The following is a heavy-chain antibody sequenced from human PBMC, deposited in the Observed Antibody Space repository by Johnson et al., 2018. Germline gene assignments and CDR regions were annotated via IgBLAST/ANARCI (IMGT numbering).Heavy chain of an antibody. Sequence: VQLVESGGGVVQPGRSLRLSCAASGFTFSSYGMHWVRQAPGNGLEWVAVIWYDGSNKYYADSVKGRFTISRDNSKNTLYLQLNSLRAEDTAVYYCARGNGSPTPDAFDIWGQVTMVTVSS. J-gene: IGHJ3*02. CDR2: IWYDGSNK. D-gene: IGHD3-10*01. CDR1: GFTFSSYG. CDR3: ARGNGSPTPDAFDI. V-gene: IGHV3-33*01.